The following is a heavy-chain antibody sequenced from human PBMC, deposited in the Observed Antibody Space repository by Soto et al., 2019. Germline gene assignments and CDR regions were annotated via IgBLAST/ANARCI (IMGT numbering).Heavy chain of an antibody. CDR1: GYTFTSYY. D-gene: IGHD1-26*01. Sequence: GASVKVSCKASGYTFTSYYMHWVRQAPGQGLEWMGIINPSGGSTSYAQKFQGRVTMTRDTSTSTVYMELSSLRSEDTAVYYCASSHSGSDKTNHRGYFDYWGQGTLVTVSS. CDR2: INPSGGST. J-gene: IGHJ4*02. V-gene: IGHV1-46*01. CDR3: ASSHSGSDKTNHRGYFDY.